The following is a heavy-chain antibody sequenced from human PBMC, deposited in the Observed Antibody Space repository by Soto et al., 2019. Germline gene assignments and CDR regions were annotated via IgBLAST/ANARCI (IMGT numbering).Heavy chain of an antibody. CDR1: GFTVSSNY. V-gene: IGHV3-66*01. CDR3: AREGRGGGWFDP. D-gene: IGHD3-10*01. Sequence: EVQLVESGGGLVQPGGSLRLSCAVSGFTVSSNYMNWVRQAPGKGLEWVSVIYSGGDTYYADSVKDRFTIPRDNSKNALYLQMNSLRAEDTAVYYCAREGRGGGWFDPWGQGTLVTVSS. CDR2: IYSGGDT. J-gene: IGHJ5*02.